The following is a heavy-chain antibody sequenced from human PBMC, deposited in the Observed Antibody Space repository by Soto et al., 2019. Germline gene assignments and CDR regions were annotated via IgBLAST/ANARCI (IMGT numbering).Heavy chain of an antibody. J-gene: IGHJ6*02. CDR2: ISGSGGST. V-gene: IGHV3-23*01. Sequence: PGGSLRLSCAASGFPFSSYSMSWVRQAPGKGLEWVSAISGSGGSTYYADSVKGRFTISRDNSKNTLYLQMNSLRAEDTAVYYCAKGRGSYYVGFYYYYGMDVWGQGTTVTV. D-gene: IGHD1-26*01. CDR1: GFPFSSYS. CDR3: AKGRGSYYVGFYYYYGMDV.